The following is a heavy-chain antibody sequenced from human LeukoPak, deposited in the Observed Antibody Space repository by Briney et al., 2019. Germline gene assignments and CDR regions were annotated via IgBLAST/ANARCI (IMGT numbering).Heavy chain of an antibody. CDR2: ISWNSGSI. V-gene: IGHV3-9*03. D-gene: IGHD6-19*01. Sequence: GGSLRLSCAASGFTFDDYAMHWVRQAPGKGLEWVSGISWNSGSIGYADSVKGRFTISRDNAKNSLYPQMNSLRAEDMALYYCAKDKVGYSSGRFDYWGQGTLVTVSS. CDR1: GFTFDDYA. CDR3: AKDKVGYSSGRFDY. J-gene: IGHJ4*02.